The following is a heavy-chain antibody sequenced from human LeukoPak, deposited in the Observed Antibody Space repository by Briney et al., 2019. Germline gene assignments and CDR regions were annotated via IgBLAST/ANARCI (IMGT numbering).Heavy chain of an antibody. D-gene: IGHD4-17*01. CDR3: ARDYGDYTEYFDY. Sequence: GASVKVSCKASGYTFTSYAMNWVRQAPGQGLEWRGWINPNSGGTNYAQKFQGRVTMTRDTSISTAYMELSRLRSDDTAVYYCARDYGDYTEYFDYWGQGTLVTVSS. V-gene: IGHV1-2*02. CDR1: GYTFTSYA. J-gene: IGHJ4*02. CDR2: INPNSGGT.